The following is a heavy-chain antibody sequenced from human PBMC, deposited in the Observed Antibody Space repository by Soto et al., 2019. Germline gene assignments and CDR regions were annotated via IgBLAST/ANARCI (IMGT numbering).Heavy chain of an antibody. CDR1: GFTVSSNY. CDR3: ARVRADYYDSSGLIYY. J-gene: IGHJ4*02. CDR2: IYSGGST. Sequence: GGSLRLSCAASGFTVSSNYISWVRQAPGKGLEWVSVIYSGGSTYYADSVKGRFTISRHNSKNTLYLQMNSLRAEDTAVYYCARVRADYYDSSGLIYYRAQRSLVPV. D-gene: IGHD3-22*01. V-gene: IGHV3-53*04.